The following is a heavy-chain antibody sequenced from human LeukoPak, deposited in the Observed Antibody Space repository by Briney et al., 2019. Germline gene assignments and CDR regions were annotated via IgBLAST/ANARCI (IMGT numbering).Heavy chain of an antibody. CDR1: GFTFSRHW. J-gene: IGHJ4*02. V-gene: IGHV3-7*01. CDR2: IKQDGSEK. Sequence: PGGSLRLSCAASGFTFSRHWMSWVRQAPGRGLEWVASIKQDGSEKNYVDSVKGRFTISRDNAKNALYLQMNSLRAEDTAVYYCAREGVPAARDYWGQGTLVTVSS. CDR3: AREGVPAARDY. D-gene: IGHD2-2*01.